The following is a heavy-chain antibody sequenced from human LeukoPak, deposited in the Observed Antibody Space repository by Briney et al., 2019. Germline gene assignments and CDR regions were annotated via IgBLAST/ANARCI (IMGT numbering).Heavy chain of an antibody. J-gene: IGHJ5*02. CDR2: ISGSGGST. CDR3: AKLPAADSAWWFDP. D-gene: IGHD2-2*01. CDR1: GFTFSNYA. V-gene: IGHV3-23*01. Sequence: GGSLRLSCAASGFTFSNYAMTWVRQAPGKGLEWVSVISGSGGSTYSADSVKGRFTIPRDNSKNTLFLQMSSLRPGDTAVYYCAKLPAADSAWWFDPWGQGTLVTVSS.